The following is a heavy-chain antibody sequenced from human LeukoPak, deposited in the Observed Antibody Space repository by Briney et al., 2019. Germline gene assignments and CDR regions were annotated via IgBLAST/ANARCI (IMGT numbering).Heavy chain of an antibody. D-gene: IGHD3-22*01. CDR1: GYTFSDFG. J-gene: IGHJ4*02. V-gene: IGHV1-18*01. Sequence: ASVKVSCKASGYTFSDFGISWVRQAPGQRLEWRGWISTYNGNTNYAQKHQGRVAINTDTSTSTAYMDLRSLRSDDTAVYYCARDCDRSGYYCYWGQGTLVTVSS. CDR2: ISTYNGNT. CDR3: ARDCDRSGYYCY.